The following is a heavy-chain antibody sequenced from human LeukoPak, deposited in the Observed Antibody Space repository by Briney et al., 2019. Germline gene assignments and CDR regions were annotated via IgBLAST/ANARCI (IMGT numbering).Heavy chain of an antibody. Sequence: GGSLRLSCAASGFTFSDYWVHWVRQVPGKGRGWVSRIKGDGSETNYADSVKGRFTISRDNAKNTLFLQMNSLRVEDTAVYYCVRGQIGVSVIVHWGQGTLVTVSS. V-gene: IGHV3-74*01. CDR3: VRGQIGVSVIVH. CDR2: IKGDGSET. CDR1: GFTFSDYW. J-gene: IGHJ5*02. D-gene: IGHD3-22*01.